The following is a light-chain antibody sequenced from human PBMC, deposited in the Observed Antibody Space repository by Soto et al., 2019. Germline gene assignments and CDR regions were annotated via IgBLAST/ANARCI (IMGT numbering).Light chain of an antibody. CDR3: LQYNNWPEYT. Sequence: EIVLTQSPATLSLSPGERATLSCRASQSVSSYLAWYQQKPGQAPRLFIYDASNRATGIPARFSGSGSGTDFTLTISSLEPEDFAVYYCLQYNNWPEYTFGQGTKVEIK. CDR2: DAS. CDR1: QSVSSY. J-gene: IGKJ2*01. V-gene: IGKV3-11*01.